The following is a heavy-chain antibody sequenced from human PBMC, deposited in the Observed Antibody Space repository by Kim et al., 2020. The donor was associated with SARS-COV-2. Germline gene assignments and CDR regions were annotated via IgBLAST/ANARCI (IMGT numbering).Heavy chain of an antibody. Sequence: SLKSRVTIAVDTAKTQFSLKLSSVTAADTAVYYCARRLSIAVAGHHLFDPWGQGTLVTVSS. CDR3: ARRLSIAVAGHHLFDP. V-gene: IGHV4-39*01. J-gene: IGHJ5*02. D-gene: IGHD6-19*01.